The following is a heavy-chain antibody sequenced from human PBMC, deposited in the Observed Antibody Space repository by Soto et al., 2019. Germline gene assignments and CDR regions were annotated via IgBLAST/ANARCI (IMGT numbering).Heavy chain of an antibody. D-gene: IGHD3-3*01. CDR1: GFTFSSYW. V-gene: IGHV3-74*01. Sequence: GSLRLSCAASGFTFSSYWMHWVRQAPGKGLVWVSRINSDGSSTSYADSVKGRFTISRDNAKNTLYLQMNSLRAEDTAVYYCERLVLEVVIIGAPSVMAFGAKGTTVPVS. J-gene: IGHJ6*04. CDR2: INSDGSST. CDR3: ERLVLEVVIIGAPSVMAF.